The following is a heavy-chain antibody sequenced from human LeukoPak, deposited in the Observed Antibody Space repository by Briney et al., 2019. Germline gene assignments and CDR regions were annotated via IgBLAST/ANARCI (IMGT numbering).Heavy chain of an antibody. J-gene: IGHJ5*02. D-gene: IGHD3-10*01. V-gene: IGHV3-7*01. CDR1: GFTFSSYW. CDR3: ARANSVMYWYYYGSGRNFWFDP. Sequence: PGGSLRLSCAASGFTFSSYWMSWVRQAPGKGLEWVANIKQDGSEKYYVDSVKGRFTISRDNAKNSLYLQMNSLRAEDTAVYYCARANSVMYWYYYGSGRNFWFDPWGQGTLVTVSS. CDR2: IKQDGSEK.